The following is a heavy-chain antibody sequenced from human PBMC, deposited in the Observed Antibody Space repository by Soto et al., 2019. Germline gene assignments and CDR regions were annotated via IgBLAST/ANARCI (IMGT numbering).Heavy chain of an antibody. J-gene: IGHJ6*02. Sequence: QVQLVQSGAEVKKPGSSVRVSCKASGGTLRNYGISWVRQAPGQGLEWMVGIIPVFGTANYAQKFQGRVTITADESTSTVYMDVTSLRSEDTAVYYCSRGDATKIVVTTYYGMDVWGQGTTVTVSS. CDR1: GGTLRNYG. CDR3: SRGDATKIVVTTYYGMDV. V-gene: IGHV1-69*12. D-gene: IGHD4-17*01. CDR2: IIPVFGTA.